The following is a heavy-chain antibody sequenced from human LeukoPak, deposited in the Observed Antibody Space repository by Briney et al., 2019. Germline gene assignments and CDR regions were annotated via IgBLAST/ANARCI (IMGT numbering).Heavy chain of an antibody. CDR3: ARDHKYQLLRVYYYYMDV. D-gene: IGHD2-2*01. CDR2: IYYSGNT. J-gene: IGHJ6*03. CDR1: GGSISSSTYY. V-gene: IGHV4-39*07. Sequence: PSETLSLTCTVSGGSISSSTYYWGWIRQPPGKGLEWTGSIYYSGNTYYNPSLKSRITISVDTSKNQFSLKLSSVTAADTAVYYCARDHKYQLLRVYYYYMDVWGKGTTVTVSS.